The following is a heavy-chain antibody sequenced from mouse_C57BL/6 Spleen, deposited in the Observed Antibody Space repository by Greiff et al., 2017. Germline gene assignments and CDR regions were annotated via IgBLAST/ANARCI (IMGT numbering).Heavy chain of an antibody. CDR1: GYTFTGYW. J-gene: IGHJ4*01. CDR2: ILPGSGST. Sequence: QVQLQQSGAELMKPGASVKLSCKATGYTFTGYWIEWVKQRPGHGLEWIGEILPGSGSTNYNEKFKGKATFTADTSSNTAYMKLSSLTTEDSAIYYCARRQLRDGAHYAMDYWGQGTSVTVSS. D-gene: IGHD3-2*02. CDR3: ARRQLRDGAHYAMDY. V-gene: IGHV1-9*01.